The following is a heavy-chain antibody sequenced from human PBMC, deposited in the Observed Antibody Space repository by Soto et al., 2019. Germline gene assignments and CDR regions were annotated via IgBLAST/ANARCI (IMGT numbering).Heavy chain of an antibody. J-gene: IGHJ4*02. Sequence: PSETLSLTCAVYGGSFRAYYWSWIRQSPGKGLEWIGEINHSGSTSYNPSLKSRVTISVDTSKNQFSLKLSSVTTADTAVYFCAREPQGGTIFRLYYFDYWGQGTLVTVSS. CDR1: GGSFRAYY. CDR3: AREPQGGTIFRLYYFDY. V-gene: IGHV4-34*01. CDR2: INHSGST. D-gene: IGHD1-1*01.